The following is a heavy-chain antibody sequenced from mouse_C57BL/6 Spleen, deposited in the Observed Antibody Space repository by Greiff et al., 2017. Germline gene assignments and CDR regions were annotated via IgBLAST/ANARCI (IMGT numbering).Heavy chain of an antibody. Sequence: VQLQQSGAELARPGASVKLSCKASGYTFTSYGISWVKQRTGQGLEWIGEIYPRSGNTYYNEKFKGKATLTADKSSSTAYMELRSLTSEDAAVYFCALNNGYDEGYYYAMDYWGQGTSVTVSA. J-gene: IGHJ4*01. D-gene: IGHD2-2*01. CDR1: GYTFTSYG. V-gene: IGHV1-81*01. CDR3: ALNNGYDEGYYYAMDY. CDR2: IYPRSGNT.